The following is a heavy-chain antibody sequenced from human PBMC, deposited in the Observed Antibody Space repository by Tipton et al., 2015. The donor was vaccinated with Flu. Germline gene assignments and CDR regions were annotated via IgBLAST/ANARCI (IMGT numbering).Heavy chain of an antibody. V-gene: IGHV3-72*01. CDR1: GFTFNDRY. J-gene: IGHJ4*02. CDR2: IRNRDNSYTT. CDR3: VTVGKGTSGWPLDY. Sequence: SLRLSCAASGFTFNDRYMDWVRQAPGKGLEWVGRIRNRDNSYTTEYAASVKGRFTISRDDSKNSLYLQMNSLKTEDTAVYYCVTVGKGTSGWPLDYWGQGTLVTVSS. D-gene: IGHD6-19*01.